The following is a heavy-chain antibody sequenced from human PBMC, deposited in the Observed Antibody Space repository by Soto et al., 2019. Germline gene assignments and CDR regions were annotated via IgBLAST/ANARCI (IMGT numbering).Heavy chain of an antibody. D-gene: IGHD2-8*02. J-gene: IGHJ3*02. V-gene: IGHV3-23*01. Sequence: PGGSLRLSCAASGFICSSYDMSWVRQAPGKGLEWVSTILVSDSTHYEDSVRGRFTISRDRSKNTVYLQMNSLTAGDTAVYYCAKATATGGGAFEIWGQGTMVTVSS. CDR2: ILVSDST. CDR1: GFICSSYD. CDR3: AKATATGGGAFEI.